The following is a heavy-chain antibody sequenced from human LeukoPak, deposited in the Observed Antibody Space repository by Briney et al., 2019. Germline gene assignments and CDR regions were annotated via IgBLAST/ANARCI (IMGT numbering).Heavy chain of an antibody. V-gene: IGHV3-23*01. Sequence: GGSLRLSCAASGFTFDRYDMSWVRQAPGRGLEWVSGISGSGGSTYYADSVKGRFTISRDNSKNTLYLQMNSLRAEDTAVYYCAKDVVGAATAGGDYWGQGTLVTVPS. D-gene: IGHD1-26*01. CDR1: GFTFDRYD. CDR2: ISGSGGST. J-gene: IGHJ4*02. CDR3: AKDVVGAATAGGDY.